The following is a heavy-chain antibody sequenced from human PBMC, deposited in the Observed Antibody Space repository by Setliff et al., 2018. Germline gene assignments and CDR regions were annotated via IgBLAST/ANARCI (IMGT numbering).Heavy chain of an antibody. V-gene: IGHV4-34*01. CDR3: ARAPRYFDPTGSYFDF. J-gene: IGHJ4*02. CDR1: GGSFSGYY. CDR2: INHSGTT. Sequence: KPSETLSLTCAVYGGSFSGYYWSWIRQPPGKGLEWIGEINHSGTTNYNPSPKSRVTISVDTSKNQFSLTMSSVTAADAAVYYCARAPRYFDPTGSYFDFWGQGTQVTVSS. D-gene: IGHD3-22*01.